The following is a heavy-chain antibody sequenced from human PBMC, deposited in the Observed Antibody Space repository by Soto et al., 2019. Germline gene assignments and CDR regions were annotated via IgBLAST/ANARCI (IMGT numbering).Heavy chain of an antibody. CDR1: GFTFSSYG. V-gene: IGHV3-33*01. CDR3: ARAMITFGGVIVYFDY. J-gene: IGHJ4*02. CDR2: IWYDGSNK. Sequence: LSLSCAASGFTFSSYGMHWVRQAPGKGLEWVAVIWYDGSNKYYADSVKGRFTISRDNSKNTLYLQMNSLRAEDTAVYYCARAMITFGGVIVYFDYWGQGTLVTVSS. D-gene: IGHD3-16*02.